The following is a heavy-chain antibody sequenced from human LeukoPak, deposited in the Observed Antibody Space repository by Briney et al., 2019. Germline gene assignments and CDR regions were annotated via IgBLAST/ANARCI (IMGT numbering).Heavy chain of an antibody. Sequence: SQTLSLTCTVSGGSISSGTYYWSWIRQPAGKGLEWIGRIYTSGSTNYNPSLKSRVTISVDTSKNQFSLKLSSVTAADTAVYYCARTTEGGYTYNYFYYYYMDVWGKGTTVTISS. J-gene: IGHJ6*03. CDR3: ARTTEGGYTYNYFYYYYMDV. CDR1: GGSISSGTYY. CDR2: IYTSGST. V-gene: IGHV4-61*02. D-gene: IGHD5-18*01.